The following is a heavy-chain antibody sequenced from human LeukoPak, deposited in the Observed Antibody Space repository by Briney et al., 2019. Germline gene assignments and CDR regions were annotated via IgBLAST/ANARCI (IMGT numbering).Heavy chain of an antibody. J-gene: IGHJ4*02. V-gene: IGHV3-23*01. Sequence: GGSLRLSCAASGFTFSSYAMSWVRQAPGKGLEWVSAISGSGGSTYYADSVKGRFTISRDNSKNTLYLQMNSLRAEDTAVYYCATTKASWNDSPVEYWGQGTLVTVSS. CDR1: GFTFSSYA. D-gene: IGHD1-1*01. CDR3: ATTKASWNDSPVEY. CDR2: ISGSGGST.